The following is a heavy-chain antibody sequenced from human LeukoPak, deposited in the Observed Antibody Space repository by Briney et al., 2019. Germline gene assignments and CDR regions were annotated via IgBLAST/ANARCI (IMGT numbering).Heavy chain of an antibody. D-gene: IGHD6-19*01. V-gene: IGHV3-33*03. CDR3: AKDASPVSYSSGWYPPFDY. Sequence: PWGSLRLPCPAPGFPFSSYGMHWVRQAPGKGLEWGAVLWYDGSNKYYADSVKGRFTISRDKSKYTLYLQMNSLRAEDTAVYYCAKDASPVSYSSGWYPPFDYWGQGTLVTVSS. CDR1: GFPFSSYG. CDR2: LWYDGSNK. J-gene: IGHJ4*02.